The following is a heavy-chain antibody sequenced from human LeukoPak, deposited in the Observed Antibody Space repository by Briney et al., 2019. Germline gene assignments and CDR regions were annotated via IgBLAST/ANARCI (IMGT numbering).Heavy chain of an antibody. CDR2: IIPIFGTA. J-gene: IGHJ3*02. Sequence: ASVKVSCKASGGTFSSYAISWVRQAPGQGLEWMGGIIPIFGTANYAQKFQGRVTITADESTSTAYMELSSLRSEDTAVYYCALLRDSSGYFVAAFDIWGQGTMVTVSS. V-gene: IGHV1-69*13. CDR1: GGTFSSYA. D-gene: IGHD3-22*01. CDR3: ALLRDSSGYFVAAFDI.